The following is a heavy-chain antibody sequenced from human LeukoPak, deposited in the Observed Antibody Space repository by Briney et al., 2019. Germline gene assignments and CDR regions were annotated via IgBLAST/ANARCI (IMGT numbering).Heavy chain of an antibody. D-gene: IGHD3-9*01. CDR2: ITGSGDTT. J-gene: IGHJ4*02. CDR1: GFIFRNYA. CDR3: AKWGDYDILTGYYVSDF. V-gene: IGHV3-23*01. Sequence: PGASLRLSCAASGFIFRNYAMSWVRQAPGKGLEWVSAITGSGDTTYYADSVKGRFTISRDNSKNTLYVEMNTLRAEDTAVHYCAKWGDYDILTGYYVSDFWGQGALVTVSS.